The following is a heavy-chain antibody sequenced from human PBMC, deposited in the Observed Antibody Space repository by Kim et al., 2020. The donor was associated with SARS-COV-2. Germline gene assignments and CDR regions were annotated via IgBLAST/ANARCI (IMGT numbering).Heavy chain of an antibody. CDR3: AREGRWSTALDY. CDR1: GDSMTNNTLY. Sequence: SETLSLTCSVSGDSMTNNTLYWSWIRQPAGKGLEWIGRVSASGSTNCKSSLRSRVTISLDTSKTQFSLKLNSATAADTAVYYCAREGRWSTALDYWGPGTLVTVSS. CDR2: VSASGST. D-gene: IGHD2-21*02. J-gene: IGHJ4*02. V-gene: IGHV4-61*02.